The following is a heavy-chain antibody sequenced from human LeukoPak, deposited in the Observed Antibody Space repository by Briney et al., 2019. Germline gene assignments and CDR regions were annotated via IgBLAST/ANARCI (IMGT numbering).Heavy chain of an antibody. D-gene: IGHD1-26*01. Sequence: SETLSLTCTVSGGSISSNAYYWAWIRQPPGKGLEWIGSIYSSVSTYYNPSLRSRVTISVDTSKNQFSLRLSSVTAADTALYYCAYSGSYGHLGYWGQGIPVTVSS. J-gene: IGHJ4*02. CDR1: GGSISSNAYY. CDR3: AYSGSYGHLGY. CDR2: IYSSVST. V-gene: IGHV4-39*01.